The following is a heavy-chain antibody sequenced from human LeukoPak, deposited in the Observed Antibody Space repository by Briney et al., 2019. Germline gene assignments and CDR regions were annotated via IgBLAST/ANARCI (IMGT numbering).Heavy chain of an antibody. V-gene: IGHV3-64*01. CDR1: GFTFSSYA. CDR3: ARVMEYYYYYMDV. Sequence: GGSLRLSCAASGFTFSSYAMHWVRQAPGKGLEYVSAISSNGGSTYYANSVKGRFTISRDNSKNTLYLQMGSLRAEDMAVYYCARVMEYYYYYMDVWGKGTTVTISS. J-gene: IGHJ6*03. CDR2: ISSNGGST. D-gene: IGHD3-10*01.